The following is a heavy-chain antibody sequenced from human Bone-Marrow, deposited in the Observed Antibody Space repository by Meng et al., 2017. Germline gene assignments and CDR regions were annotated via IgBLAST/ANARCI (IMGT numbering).Heavy chain of an antibody. CDR3: ARAPGIAAAA. D-gene: IGHD6-25*01. CDR2: INSDGSIT. CDR1: GFTFSSYW. J-gene: IGHJ4*02. Sequence: EVQLVESGGGLVQPGGSLRLSCAASGFTFSSYWMHWVRQVPGKGLVWVSHINSDGSITGYADSVKGRFTISRDNAKNTLFLQMSSLRAEDTAVYYCARAPGIAAAAWGQGALVTVSS. V-gene: IGHV3-74*01.